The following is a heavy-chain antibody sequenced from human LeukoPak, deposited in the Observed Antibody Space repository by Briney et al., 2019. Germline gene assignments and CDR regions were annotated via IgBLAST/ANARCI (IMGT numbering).Heavy chain of an antibody. CDR3: ITPYVWGSYRYDY. CDR2: MKSKTDGGTP. J-gene: IGHJ4*02. Sequence: PGGALRLSCAASGFTFSNAWMRWVRQAPGQGLEWVGRMKSKTDGGTPDYAAPVKGRFTISRDDSKNTLYLQLYSLKTEDTAVYYCITPYVWGSYRYDYWGQGTLVTVSS. CDR1: GFTFSNAW. V-gene: IGHV3-15*01. D-gene: IGHD3-16*02.